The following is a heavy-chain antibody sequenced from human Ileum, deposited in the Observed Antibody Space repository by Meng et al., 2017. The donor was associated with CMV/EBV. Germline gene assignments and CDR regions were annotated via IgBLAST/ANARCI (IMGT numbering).Heavy chain of an antibody. CDR3: ARAHERYYYYYGMDV. V-gene: IGHV3-64*02. CDR1: GFTFSSYA. CDR2: ISSNGGST. J-gene: IGHJ6*02. Sequence: GESLKISCAASGFTFSSYAMHWVRQAPGKGLEYVSAISSNGGSTYYADSVKGRFTISRDNSKNTLYLQMGSLRAEDMAVYYCARAHERYYYYYGMDVWGQGTTVTVSS.